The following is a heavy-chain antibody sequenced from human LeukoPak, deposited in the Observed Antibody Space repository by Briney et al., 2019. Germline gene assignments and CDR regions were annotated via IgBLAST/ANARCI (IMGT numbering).Heavy chain of an antibody. J-gene: IGHJ4*02. CDR2: IYYSGST. V-gene: IGHV4-39*01. CDR1: AGSVSSTTYY. Sequence: KPSETLSLTCTVSAGSVSSTTYYWGWIRQPPGKGLEWIGSIYYSGSTYYNPSLKSRVTISVDTSKNQFSLKLSSVTAADTAVYYCARHPPYGSRNWGSYYFDYWGQGTLVTVSS. CDR3: ARHPPYGSRNWGSYYFDY. D-gene: IGHD3-10*01.